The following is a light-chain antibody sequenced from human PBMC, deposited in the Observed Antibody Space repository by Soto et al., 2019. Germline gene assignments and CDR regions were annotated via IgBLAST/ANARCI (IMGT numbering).Light chain of an antibody. CDR3: CSYAGSHTPWV. V-gene: IGLV2-11*01. CDR1: SSDVGGYNY. J-gene: IGLJ3*02. CDR2: DVN. Sequence: QSALTQPRSVSGSPGQSVTISCTGTSSDVGGYNYVSWYQQHPGKAPKLMIYDVNKWPSGVPDRFSGSNSGNTASLTISGLQAEDEADYHCCSYAGSHTPWVFGGGTKLTVL.